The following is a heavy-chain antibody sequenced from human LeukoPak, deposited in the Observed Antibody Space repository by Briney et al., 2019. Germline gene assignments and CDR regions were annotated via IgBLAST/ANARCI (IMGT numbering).Heavy chain of an antibody. Sequence: SETLSLTCTVSGGSISSSSYYWGWIRQPPGKGLEWLGSIYYSGSTYYNPSLKSRVTISVDTSKNQFSLRLNSVTAADTALYYCARAGVSYLGYWYFDLWGRGTLVTVSS. D-gene: IGHD1-26*01. J-gene: IGHJ2*01. CDR1: GGSISSSSYY. CDR2: IYYSGST. CDR3: ARAGVSYLGYWYFDL. V-gene: IGHV4-39*07.